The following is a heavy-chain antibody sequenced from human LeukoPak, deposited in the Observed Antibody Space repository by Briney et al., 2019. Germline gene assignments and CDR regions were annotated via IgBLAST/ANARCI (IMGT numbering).Heavy chain of an antibody. Sequence: SQTLSLTCTVSGGSISSGDYYWSWIRQPPGKGLEWLGYIYYSGSTYYNPSLKSRVTISVDTSKNQFSLKLSSVTAADTAVYYCAAGYSSSWYGRAGFDYWGQGTLVTVSS. CDR1: GGSISSGDYY. CDR3: AAGYSSSWYGRAGFDY. CDR2: IYYSGST. D-gene: IGHD6-13*01. V-gene: IGHV4-30-4*01. J-gene: IGHJ4*02.